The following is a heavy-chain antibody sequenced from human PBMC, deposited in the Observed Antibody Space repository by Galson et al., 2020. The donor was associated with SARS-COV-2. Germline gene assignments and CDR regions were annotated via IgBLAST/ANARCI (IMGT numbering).Heavy chain of an antibody. CDR1: GFTFRDYG. Sequence: LSLTCAASGFTFRDYGMNWVRQAPGKGLEWVSLITTSSSYLLYADSVKGRFTIPRDNAKNSLYLAMNRLRAEDTAVYYCATAGGSGNSWSQGTLVTV. J-gene: IGHJ4*02. CDR3: ATAGGSGNS. CDR2: ITTSSSYL. D-gene: IGHD3-10*01. V-gene: IGHV3-21*01.